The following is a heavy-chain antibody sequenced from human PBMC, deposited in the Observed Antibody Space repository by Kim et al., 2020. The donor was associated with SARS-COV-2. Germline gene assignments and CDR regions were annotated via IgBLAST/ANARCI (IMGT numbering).Heavy chain of an antibody. CDR3: ASLDYYDSSG. J-gene: IGHJ4*02. CDR1: GGSFSGYY. D-gene: IGHD3-22*01. CDR2: INHSGST. V-gene: IGHV4-34*01. Sequence: SETLSLTCAVYGGSFSGYYWSWIRQPPGKGLEWIGEINHSGSTNYNPSLKSRVTISVDTSKNQFSLKLSSVTAADTAVYYCASLDYYDSSGWGQGTLVTVSS.